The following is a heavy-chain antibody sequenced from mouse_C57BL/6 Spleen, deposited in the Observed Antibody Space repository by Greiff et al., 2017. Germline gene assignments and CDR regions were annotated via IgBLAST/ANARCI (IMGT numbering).Heavy chain of an antibody. CDR1: GYTFTDYE. V-gene: IGHV1-15*01. CDR2: IDPETGGT. CDR3: TSRTFYYFDY. J-gene: IGHJ2*01. Sequence: VQLQQSGAELVRPGASVTLSCKASGYTFTDYEMHWVKQTPVHGLEWIGAIDPETGGTAYNQKFKGKAILTADKSSSTAYMELRSLTSEDSAVYYCTSRTFYYFDYWGQGTTLTVSS.